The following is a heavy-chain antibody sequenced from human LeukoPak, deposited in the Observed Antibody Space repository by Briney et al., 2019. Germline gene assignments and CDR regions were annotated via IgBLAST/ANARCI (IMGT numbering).Heavy chain of an antibody. CDR2: MNPNSGNT. V-gene: IGHV1-8*03. CDR1: GYTFTSYD. D-gene: IGHD6-19*01. J-gene: IGHJ6*03. Sequence: ASVKVSCKASGYTFTSYDINWVRQATGKGLEWMGWMNPNSGNTGYAQKFQGRVTITRNTSISTAYMDLSSLRADDTAVYYCARRAVAYYYYYMDVWGKGTTVTVSS. CDR3: ARRAVAYYYYYMDV.